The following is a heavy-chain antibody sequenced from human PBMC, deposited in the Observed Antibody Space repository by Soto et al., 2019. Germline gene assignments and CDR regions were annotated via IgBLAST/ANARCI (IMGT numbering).Heavy chain of an antibody. J-gene: IGHJ5*02. D-gene: IGHD2-21*01. CDR1: GGTFSSYA. CDR3: VRGHIRRTPLSFDP. V-gene: IGHV1-69*01. Sequence: QVQLVQSGAEVKKPGSSVKVSCKASGGTFSSYAISWVRQAPGQGLEWMGGIIPIFGTANYAQKCPGRVTITADECMSTGDMELSSLSSEDTAEYYCVRGHIRRTPLSFDPWGQGTLVTV. CDR2: IIPIFGTA.